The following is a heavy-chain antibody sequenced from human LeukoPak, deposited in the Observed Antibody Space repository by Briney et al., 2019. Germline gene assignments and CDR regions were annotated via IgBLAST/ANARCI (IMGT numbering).Heavy chain of an antibody. V-gene: IGHV3-7*02. CDR3: ARKPGIVGATGAYFDY. Sequence: GGSLRLSCVASGFTFSSYWMSWVRQAPGKGLQWVANIKQDGSAKYYVDSVKGRFTISRDNAKNSLYLQMNSLRAEDTAVYYCARKPGIVGATGAYFDYWGQGTLVTVSS. CDR2: IKQDGSAK. D-gene: IGHD1-26*01. CDR1: GFTFSSYW. J-gene: IGHJ4*02.